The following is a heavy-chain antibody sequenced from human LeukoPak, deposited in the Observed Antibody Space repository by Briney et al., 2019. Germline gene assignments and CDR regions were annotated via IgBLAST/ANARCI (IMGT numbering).Heavy chain of an antibody. CDR2: ISSSSSYI. D-gene: IGHD2-15*01. V-gene: IGHV3-21*01. CDR3: ARAHYCSGGSCYLDY. J-gene: IGHJ4*02. CDR1: GFTFSSSS. Sequence: PGGSLRLSCAASGFTFSSSSMNRVRQAPGKGLEWVSSISSSSSYIYYADSVKGRFTISRDNAKNSLYLQMNSLRAEDTAVYYCARAHYCSGGSCYLDYWGQGTLVTVSS.